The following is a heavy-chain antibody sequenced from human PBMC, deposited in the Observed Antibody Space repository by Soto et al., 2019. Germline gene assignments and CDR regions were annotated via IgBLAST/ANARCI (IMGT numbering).Heavy chain of an antibody. CDR1: GFTFSSYA. Sequence: GGSLRLSCAASGFTFSSYAMSWVRQAPGKGLEWVSAISGSGGSTYYADSVKGRFTIPRDNSKNTLYLQMNSLRAEDTAVYYGAKDRVEPYYYYYGMDVWGQGTTVTFSS. CDR3: AKDRVEPYYYYYGMDV. CDR2: ISGSGGST. J-gene: IGHJ6*02. V-gene: IGHV3-23*01. D-gene: IGHD1-1*01.